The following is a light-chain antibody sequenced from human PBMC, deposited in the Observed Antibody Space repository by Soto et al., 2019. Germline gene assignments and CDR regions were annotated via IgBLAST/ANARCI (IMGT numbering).Light chain of an antibody. CDR1: SSDVGSYNL. CDR3: CSYAGSSTFNV. J-gene: IGLJ1*01. Sequence: LTQPASVSGSPGQSITISCTGTSSDVGSYNLVSWYQQHPGKAPKLMIYEGSKRPSGVSNRFSGSKSGNTASLTISGLQAEEEADYYCCSYAGSSTFNVLGTGNKVTV. CDR2: EGS. V-gene: IGLV2-23*03.